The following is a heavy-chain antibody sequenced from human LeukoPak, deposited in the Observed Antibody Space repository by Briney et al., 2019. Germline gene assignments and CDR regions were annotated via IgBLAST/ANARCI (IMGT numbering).Heavy chain of an antibody. D-gene: IGHD3-3*01. CDR3: ARRLSYDSDNWFDP. J-gene: IGHJ5*02. CDR2: IYYSGST. V-gene: IGHV4-30-4*01. CDR1: GGSISSGDYY. Sequence: SQTLSLTCTVSGGSISSGDYYWSWIRQPPGKGLEWIGYIYYSGSTYYNPSLKSRVTISVDTSKNQFSLKLSSVTAADTAVYYCARRLSYDSDNWFDPWGQGTLVTVSS.